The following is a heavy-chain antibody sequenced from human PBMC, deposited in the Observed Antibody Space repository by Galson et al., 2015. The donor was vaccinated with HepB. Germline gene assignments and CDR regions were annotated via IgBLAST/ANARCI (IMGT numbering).Heavy chain of an antibody. CDR1: GYTFTSYW. CDR3: ARLCGGGDCYSYYYGLDV. CDR2: IYPSDSDT. V-gene: IGHV5-51*01. J-gene: IGHJ6*02. D-gene: IGHD2-21*02. Sequence: QSGAEVKKPGESLKISCKGSGYTFTSYWIGWVRQMPGKGLEWMGIIYPSDSDTRYSPSFQGQVTISVDKSINTAYLQWSSLKASDTAMYYCARLCGGGDCYSYYYGLDVWGQGTTVTVSS.